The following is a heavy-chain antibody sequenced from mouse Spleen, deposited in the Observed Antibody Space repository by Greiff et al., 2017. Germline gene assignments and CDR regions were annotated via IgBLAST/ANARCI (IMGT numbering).Heavy chain of an antibody. D-gene: IGHD1-1*01. J-gene: IGHJ3*01. CDR3: ARGGYYYGSSSFAY. CDR1: GYTFTSYW. V-gene: IGHV1-55*01. Sequence: QVQLQQSGAELARPGASVKLSCKASGYTFTSYWITWVKQRPGQGLEWIGDIYPGSGSTNYNEKFKSKATLTVDTSSSTAYMQLSSLTPEDSAVYYCARGGYYYGSSSFAYWGQGTLVTVSA. CDR2: IYPGSGST.